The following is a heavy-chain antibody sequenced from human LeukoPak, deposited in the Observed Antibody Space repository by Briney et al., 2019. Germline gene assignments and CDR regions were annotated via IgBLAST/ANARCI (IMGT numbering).Heavy chain of an antibody. D-gene: IGHD6-19*01. CDR2: INPNTGGT. V-gene: IGHV1-2*02. Sequence: GASVKVSCKASECTFTDYYMHWVRQAPGQGLEWMGWINPNTGGTNFAQEFQGRVTMTRDTSITTAYMELSSLRSDDTAVYYCARGGRYYFDYWGQGTLVTVSS. CDR1: ECTFTDYY. J-gene: IGHJ4*02. CDR3: ARGGRYYFDY.